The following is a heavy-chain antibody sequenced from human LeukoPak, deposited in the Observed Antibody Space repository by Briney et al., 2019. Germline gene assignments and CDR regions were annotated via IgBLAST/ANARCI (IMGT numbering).Heavy chain of an antibody. J-gene: IGHJ4*02. CDR2: IWYDGSNK. V-gene: IGHV3-33*01. D-gene: IGHD3-10*01. CDR3: ARDGYYGSGSYYDY. CDR1: GFTFSSYG. Sequence: PGRSLRLSCAASGFTFSSYGMHWVRQAPGKGLEWVAVIWYDGSNKYYADSVKGRFTISRDNSKNTLYLQMNSLRAEGTAVYYCARDGYYGSGSYYDYWGQGTLVTVSS.